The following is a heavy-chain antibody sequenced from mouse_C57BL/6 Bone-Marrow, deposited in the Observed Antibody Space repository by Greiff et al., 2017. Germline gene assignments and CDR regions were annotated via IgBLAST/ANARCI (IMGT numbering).Heavy chain of an antibody. D-gene: IGHD2-2*01. Sequence: EVQLQQSGPELVKPGASVKISCKASGYTFTDYYMNWVKQSHGKSLEWIGDINPNNGGTSYNQKFKGKATLTVDKSSSTAYMELRSLTSEDSAVYYCARWGYDGFDYWGQGTTLTVSS. CDR1: GYTFTDYY. CDR2: INPNNGGT. J-gene: IGHJ2*01. V-gene: IGHV1-26*01. CDR3: ARWGYDGFDY.